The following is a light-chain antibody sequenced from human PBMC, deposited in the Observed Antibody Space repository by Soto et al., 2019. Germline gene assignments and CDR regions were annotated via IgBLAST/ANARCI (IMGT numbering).Light chain of an antibody. CDR2: WAS. CDR1: QSVLYSSNNQNY. Sequence: DIVMTQSPDSLAVSLGERATINCKSSQSVLYSSNNQNYLAWYQQKPGQPPKLLIYWASTRESGVPDRFSGSGSGTDFTLTISSLQAEDVAVYYCQQDYSTPPTFGQGTKLEIK. V-gene: IGKV4-1*01. J-gene: IGKJ2*01. CDR3: QQDYSTPPT.